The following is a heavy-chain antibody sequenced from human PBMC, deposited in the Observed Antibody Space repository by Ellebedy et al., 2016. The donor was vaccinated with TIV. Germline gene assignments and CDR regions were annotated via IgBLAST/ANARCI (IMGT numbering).Heavy chain of an antibody. V-gene: IGHV4-4*02. CDR3: ARVGNSGWSPNEYYFDY. Sequence: RITISIDKSKNQFSLKLSSVTAADTAVYYCARVGNSGWSPNEYYFDYWGQGSLVTVSS. J-gene: IGHJ4*02. D-gene: IGHD6-19*01.